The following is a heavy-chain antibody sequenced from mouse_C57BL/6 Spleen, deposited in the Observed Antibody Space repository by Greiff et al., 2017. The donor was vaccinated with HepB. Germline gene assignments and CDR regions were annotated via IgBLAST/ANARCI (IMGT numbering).Heavy chain of an antibody. J-gene: IGHJ3*01. CDR1: GYAFTNYL. V-gene: IGHV1-54*01. CDR3: AGGLQGRFAY. D-gene: IGHD2-13*01. CDR2: INPGSGGT. Sequence: QVQLQQSGAELVRPGTSVKVSCKASGYAFTNYLIEWVKQRPGQGLEWIGVINPGSGGTNYNEKFKGKATLTADKSSSTAYMELRSLTSEDSAVYFCAGGLQGRFAYWGQGTLVTVSA.